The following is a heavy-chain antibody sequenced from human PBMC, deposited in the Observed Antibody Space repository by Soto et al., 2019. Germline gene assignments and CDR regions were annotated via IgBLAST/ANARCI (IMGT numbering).Heavy chain of an antibody. D-gene: IGHD2-21*02. Sequence: PGGSLRLSCAASGFTFSSYGMHWVRQAPGKGLEWVAVIWYDGSNKYYADSVKGRFTISRDNSKNTLYLQMNSLRAEDTVVYFCSSASRSYCGGDLRVFDYWGQGTLVTVSS. CDR3: SSASRSYCGGDLRVFDY. J-gene: IGHJ4*02. V-gene: IGHV3-33*01. CDR1: GFTFSSYG. CDR2: IWYDGSNK.